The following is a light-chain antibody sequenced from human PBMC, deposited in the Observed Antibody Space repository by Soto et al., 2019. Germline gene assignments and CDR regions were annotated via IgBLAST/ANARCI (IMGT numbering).Light chain of an antibody. Sequence: DIQMTQSPSSLSASVGDRVTITCRASQGISNYLAWYQQIPGKVPKLLISAASILQSGVPSRFSGSGSGTDFTLTISSLQPEDVATYYCQKYTNVPAFGGGTKVAIK. J-gene: IGKJ4*01. CDR2: AAS. V-gene: IGKV1-27*01. CDR1: QGISNY. CDR3: QKYTNVPA.